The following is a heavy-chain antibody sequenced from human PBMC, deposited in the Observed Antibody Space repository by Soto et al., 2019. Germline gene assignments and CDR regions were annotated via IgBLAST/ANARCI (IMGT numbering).Heavy chain of an antibody. CDR2: LNGNGDHT. Sequence: EEQLLESGGDLVRPGGSLKLSCEGSGFSFEKHAMSWVRQAPGKWLEWVAGLNGNGDHTYYAPSVRGRFTISRDNSKKTVFLQMHSLRADDTGVYYCSILPTIVVPAALILATWCQGTRVTVSS. J-gene: IGHJ5*02. CDR1: GFSFEKHA. D-gene: IGHD2-2*01. CDR3: SILPTIVVPAALILAT. V-gene: IGHV3-23*01.